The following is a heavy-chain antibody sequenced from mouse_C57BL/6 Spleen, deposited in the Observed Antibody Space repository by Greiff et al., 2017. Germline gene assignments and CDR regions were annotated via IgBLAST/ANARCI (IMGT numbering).Heavy chain of an antibody. Sequence: VQLQQSGPELVKPGASVKMSCKASGYTFTDYNMHWVKQSHGKSLEWIGYINPNNGGTSYNQKFKGKATLTVNKSSSTAYMELRSLTSVDSAVYYCASDIHCYFDVWGTGTTVTVSS. CDR2: INPNNGGT. CDR3: ASDIHCYFDV. V-gene: IGHV1-22*01. J-gene: IGHJ1*03. CDR1: GYTFTDYN.